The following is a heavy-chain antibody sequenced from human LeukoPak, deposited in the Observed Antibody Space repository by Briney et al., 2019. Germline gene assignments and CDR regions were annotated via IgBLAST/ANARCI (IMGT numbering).Heavy chain of an antibody. Sequence: GGSLRLSCGASGFTFNSFSMSWVRQAPGKGLEWVSAIGGRGDNTWYADSVKGRFTISRDNSKNTLYLQMNSLRAEDTAMYYCAKDTSIGRYCTNGVCSPFDYWGQGTLVTVSS. CDR3: AKDTSIGRYCTNGVCSPFDY. V-gene: IGHV3-23*01. CDR1: GFTFNSFS. D-gene: IGHD2-8*01. CDR2: IGGRGDNT. J-gene: IGHJ4*02.